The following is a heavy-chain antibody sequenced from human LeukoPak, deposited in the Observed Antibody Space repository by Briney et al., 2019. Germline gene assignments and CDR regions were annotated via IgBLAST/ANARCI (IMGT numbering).Heavy chain of an antibody. J-gene: IGHJ4*02. CDR3: ARTVPGYFFDY. CDR1: GFTFSSYW. Sequence: GGSLRLSCAASGFTFSSYWMHWVRHAPGKGLVWVSRINTDGSSTSYADSVKGRSTISRDNAKNTLYLQMNSLRAEDTAVYYCARTVPGYFFDYWGQGTLVTVSS. V-gene: IGHV3-74*01. CDR2: INTDGSST. D-gene: IGHD3-10*01.